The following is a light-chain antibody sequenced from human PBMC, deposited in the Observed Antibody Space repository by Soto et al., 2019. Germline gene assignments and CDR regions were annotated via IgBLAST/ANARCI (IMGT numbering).Light chain of an antibody. Sequence: QSVLTQPPSASGSPGQAVTISCTGTSTDIGGYNYVSWYQQHPGKAPKLMIYEVTKRPSGVPGRFSGSKSGNTASLTVSGLQAEDEADYYCSSYADSNTRVVFGGGTKLTVL. CDR2: EVT. CDR3: SSYADSNTRVV. J-gene: IGLJ3*02. V-gene: IGLV2-8*01. CDR1: STDIGGYNY.